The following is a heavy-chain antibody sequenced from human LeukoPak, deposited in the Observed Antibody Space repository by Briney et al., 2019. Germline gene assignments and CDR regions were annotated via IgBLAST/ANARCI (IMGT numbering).Heavy chain of an antibody. D-gene: IGHD6-13*01. J-gene: IGHJ4*02. Sequence: SETLSLTCTVSGGTISSSSYYWGWIRQPPGKGLEWIGSIYYSGSTYYNPSLKSRVTISVDTSKNQFSLKLSSVTAADTAAYYCARHNRDGFSSWYVGYWGQGTLVTVSS. CDR1: GGTISSSSYY. V-gene: IGHV4-39*01. CDR3: ARHNRDGFSSWYVGY. CDR2: IYYSGST.